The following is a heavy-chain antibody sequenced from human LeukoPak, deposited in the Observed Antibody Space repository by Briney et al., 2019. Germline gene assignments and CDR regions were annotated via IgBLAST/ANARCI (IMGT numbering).Heavy chain of an antibody. CDR1: GASINSASYS. CDR3: ARDPRQGGDFWSATNWFDP. Sequence: SETLSLTCTVSGASINSASYSWAWIRQPPGKGLEWIASMHYTGSTYVNPSLKSRVTISVETSKNQFSLNLNSVTAADTAVYYCARDPRQGGDFWSATNWFDPWGQGTLVTVSS. D-gene: IGHD3-3*01. CDR2: MHYTGST. J-gene: IGHJ5*02. V-gene: IGHV4-39*07.